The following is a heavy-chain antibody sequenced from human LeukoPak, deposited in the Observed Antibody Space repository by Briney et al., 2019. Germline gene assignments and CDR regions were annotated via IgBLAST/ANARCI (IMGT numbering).Heavy chain of an antibody. D-gene: IGHD3-10*01. CDR1: RGSTSSGRYY. CDR2: IYTSGST. CDR3: ANTVYSNCYGVGRFDY. J-gene: IGHJ4*02. V-gene: IGHV4-61*02. Sequence: SETLSLTCTVSRGSTSSGRYYRSWSRQPAGKGLEWVGRIYTSGSTNYKPSLKSRVTISVDTSKNQFSLKLSSVTAAGTAAYYCANTVYSNCYGVGRFDYWGQGTLVTVSS.